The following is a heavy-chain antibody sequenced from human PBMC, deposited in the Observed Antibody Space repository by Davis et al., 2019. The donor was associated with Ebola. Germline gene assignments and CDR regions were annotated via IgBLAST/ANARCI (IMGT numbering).Heavy chain of an antibody. V-gene: IGHV3-30*12. Sequence: GGSLRLSCAASGFTSAMHWVRQATGKGLEWVAFISADGTNKYYTDSVKGRFTISRDNAKNSLYLQMNSLKTDDTAVYYCTRLDYGMDAWGPGTTVTVSS. CDR1: GFTSA. J-gene: IGHJ6*02. CDR3: TRLDYGMDA. CDR2: ISADGTNK.